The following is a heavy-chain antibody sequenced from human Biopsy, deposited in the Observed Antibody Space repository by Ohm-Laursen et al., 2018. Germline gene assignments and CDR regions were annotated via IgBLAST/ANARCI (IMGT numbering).Heavy chain of an antibody. J-gene: IGHJ4*02. CDR2: IYYTGST. V-gene: IGHV4-59*01. CDR3: ARDGRGGHLNTTLITGKNLDS. CDR1: RDSISNYY. Sequence: GTLSLTCTVSRDSISNYYWTWTRQSPGKGLEWIGYIYYTGSTNYNPSVKSRVTISVDTSKNQFSLKLNSVTAADTSVYFRARDGRGGHLNTTLITGKNLDSWGQGILVTVSS. D-gene: IGHD3-16*01.